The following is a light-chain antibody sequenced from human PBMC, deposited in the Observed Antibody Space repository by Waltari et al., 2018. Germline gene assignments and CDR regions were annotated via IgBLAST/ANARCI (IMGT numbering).Light chain of an antibody. CDR3: HSRDASGVGGS. Sequence: SSELTQDPAVSVAMGQTVRITCQGDSLRSYYASWYHQRPGHAPRLVMYDKNNRPSGVPDRFSGSSSDNTAPLTITGAQAEDEASYYCHSRDASGVGGSFGGGTKLTVL. J-gene: IGLJ2*01. CDR2: DKN. CDR1: SLRSYY. V-gene: IGLV3-19*01.